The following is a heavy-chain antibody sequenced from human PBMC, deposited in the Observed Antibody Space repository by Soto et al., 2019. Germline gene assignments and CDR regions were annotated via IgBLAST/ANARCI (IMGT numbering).Heavy chain of an antibody. J-gene: IGHJ4*02. Sequence: PSETLSLTCAVYGGSFSGYYWSWIRQPPGKGLEWIGEINHSGSTNYNPSLKSRVTISVDTSKNQFSLKLSSVTAADTAVYYCARLKGKTGPRRYYFDYWGQGNLVTVSS. CDR3: ARLKGKTGPRRYYFDY. V-gene: IGHV4-34*01. CDR1: GGSFSGYY. CDR2: INHSGST.